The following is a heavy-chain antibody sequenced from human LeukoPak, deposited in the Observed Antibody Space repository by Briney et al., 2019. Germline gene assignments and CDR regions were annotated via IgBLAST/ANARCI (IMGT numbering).Heavy chain of an antibody. CDR3: AKLWSPSGSYWYFDV. Sequence: PWETLALTRTVSGGSLSSHYWSWVRQSPEKGLEWIGFLSYSGSTNYNPSLKSRVTISADTSKNQFSLKLSSVTAVDTAVCYCAKLWSPSGSYWYFDVWGRGTLVTVSS. D-gene: IGHD2-21*01. CDR1: GGSLSSHY. V-gene: IGHV4-59*08. CDR2: LSYSGST. J-gene: IGHJ2*01.